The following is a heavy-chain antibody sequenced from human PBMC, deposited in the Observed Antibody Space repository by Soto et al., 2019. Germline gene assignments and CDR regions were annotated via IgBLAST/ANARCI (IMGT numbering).Heavy chain of an antibody. CDR1: GGSISTYY. J-gene: IGHJ6*03. V-gene: IGHV4-59*08. Sequence: QVQLQESGPGLVKPSETLSLTCTVSGGSISTYYWSWIRQPPGKGLEWIGYIYYTGSTNYNPSLKSRVTMSVDTSKNQFSLKLSSVTAAYTAVYYCARRKAYMYVWGQGTTVTVSS. CDR2: IYYTGST. CDR3: ARRKAYMYV.